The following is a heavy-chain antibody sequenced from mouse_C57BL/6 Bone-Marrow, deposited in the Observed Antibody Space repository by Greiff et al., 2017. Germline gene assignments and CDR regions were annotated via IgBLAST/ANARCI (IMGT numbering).Heavy chain of an antibody. Sequence: VQLQQPGAELVKPGASVKLSCKASGYTFTSYWMQWVKQRPGQGLEWIGEIDPSDSYTNYNQKFKGKATLTVYTSSSTAYMHLSSLTSVDSAVYYCARMGWSFDYWGQGTTLTVSS. CDR2: IDPSDSYT. CDR1: GYTFTSYW. V-gene: IGHV1-50*01. J-gene: IGHJ2*01. D-gene: IGHD2-3*01. CDR3: ARMGWSFDY.